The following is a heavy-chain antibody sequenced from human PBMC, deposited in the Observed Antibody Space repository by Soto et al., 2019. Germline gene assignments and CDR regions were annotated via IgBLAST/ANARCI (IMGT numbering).Heavy chain of an antibody. V-gene: IGHV4-39*01. J-gene: IGHJ4*02. Sequence: QLQLQESGPGLVKPSETLSLTCTVSGGSISSSSYYWGWIRQPPGKGLEWIGGIYYSGSTYYNPSLKSRVTISVDTSKNQFSLKLSSVTAAYTAVYYCARHGPPHPIAAASPPDYWGQGTLVTVSS. CDR3: ARHGPPHPIAAASPPDY. CDR2: IYYSGST. D-gene: IGHD6-13*01. CDR1: GGSISSSSYY.